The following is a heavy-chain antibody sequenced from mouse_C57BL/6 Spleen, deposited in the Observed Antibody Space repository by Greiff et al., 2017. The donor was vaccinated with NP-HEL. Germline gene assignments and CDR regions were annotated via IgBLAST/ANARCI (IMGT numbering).Heavy chain of an antibody. Sequence: EVQLQESGTVLARPGASVKMSCKTSGYTFTSYWMHWVKQRPGQGLEWIGAIYPGNSDPSYNQKFKGKAKLTAVTSASTAYMELSSLTNEDSAVYYCTEGITTNWYFDVWGTGTTGTVSS. CDR2: IYPGNSDP. J-gene: IGHJ1*03. V-gene: IGHV1-5*01. D-gene: IGHD1-1*01. CDR3: TEGITTNWYFDV. CDR1: GYTFTSYW.